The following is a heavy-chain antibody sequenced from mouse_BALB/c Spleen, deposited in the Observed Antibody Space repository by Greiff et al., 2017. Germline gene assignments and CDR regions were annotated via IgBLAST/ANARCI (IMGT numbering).Heavy chain of an antibody. J-gene: IGHJ2*01. CDR3: AGQGYYYGSSNVGY. D-gene: IGHD1-1*01. Sequence: EVQGVESGGGLVKPGGSLKLSCAASGFAFSSYDMSWVRPTPEKRLEWVAYISSGGGSTYYPDTVKGRFTISRDNAKNTLYLQMSSLKSEDTAMYYCAGQGYYYGSSNVGYWGQGTTLTVSS. CDR2: ISSGGGST. V-gene: IGHV5-12-1*01. CDR1: GFAFSSYD.